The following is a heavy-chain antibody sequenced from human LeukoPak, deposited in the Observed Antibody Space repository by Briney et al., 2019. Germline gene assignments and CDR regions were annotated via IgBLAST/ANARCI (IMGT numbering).Heavy chain of an antibody. CDR3: ATARNDYDTNGFSVFDY. J-gene: IGHJ4*02. V-gene: IGHV3-33*01. D-gene: IGHD3-22*01. Sequence: GRSLRLSCGASGFSFSAHGMHWVRQAPGKGLEWVAVIWYDGSNKDYADSVKGRFTISRDNSQNTLYLQMNSLRAEDTAVYYCATARNDYDTNGFSVFDYWGRGTLVTVSS. CDR1: GFSFSAHG. CDR2: IWYDGSNK.